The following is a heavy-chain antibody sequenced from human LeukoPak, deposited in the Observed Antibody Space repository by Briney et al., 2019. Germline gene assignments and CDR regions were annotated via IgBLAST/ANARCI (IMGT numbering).Heavy chain of an antibody. D-gene: IGHD2-15*01. J-gene: IGHJ3*02. Sequence: PGGSLRLSCAASGFTFSSYAMSWVRQAPGKGLEWVSLISGNGGSIVYADSVRGRFTISRDNSKNTLYLQMNSLRAEDTALYYCAGYWDPRVRTFDIWGQGTVVTVSS. CDR1: GFTFSSYA. CDR3: AGYWDPRVRTFDI. V-gene: IGHV3-23*01. CDR2: ISGNGGSI.